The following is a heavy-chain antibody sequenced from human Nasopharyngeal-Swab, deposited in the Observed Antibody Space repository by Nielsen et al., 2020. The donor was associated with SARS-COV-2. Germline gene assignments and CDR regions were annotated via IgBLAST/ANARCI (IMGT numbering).Heavy chain of an antibody. V-gene: IGHV3-30*04. CDR3: ARDQLGDTAMVTLDY. Sequence: GESLKISCAASGFTFSSYAMHWVRQAPGKGLERVAVISYDGSNKYYADSVKGRFTISRDNSKNTLYLQMNSLRAEDTAVYYCARDQLGDTAMVTLDYWGQGTLVTVFS. D-gene: IGHD5-18*01. CDR1: GFTFSSYA. J-gene: IGHJ4*02. CDR2: ISYDGSNK.